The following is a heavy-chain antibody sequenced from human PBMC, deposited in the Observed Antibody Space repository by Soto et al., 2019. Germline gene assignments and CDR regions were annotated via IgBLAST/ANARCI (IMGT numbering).Heavy chain of an antibody. D-gene: IGHD6-19*01. CDR2: INAGNGNT. Sequence: ASVKVSCKASGYTFTSYAMHWVRQAPGQRLEWMGWINAGNGNTKYSQKFRGRVTITRDTSASTAYMELSSLRSEDTAVYYCARMGSSGGYYYYHYYYMDVWGKGTTVTVSS. J-gene: IGHJ6*03. CDR1: GYTFTSYA. V-gene: IGHV1-3*01. CDR3: ARMGSSGGYYYYHYYYMDV.